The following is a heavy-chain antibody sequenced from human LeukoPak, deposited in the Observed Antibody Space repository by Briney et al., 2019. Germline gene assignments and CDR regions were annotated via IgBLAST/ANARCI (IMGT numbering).Heavy chain of an antibody. CDR2: INPAGSDT. J-gene: IGHJ3*01. CDR3: ARDRTDDSGVNYNLMFDL. D-gene: IGHD3-10*01. V-gene: IGHV3-74*01. Sequence: GGSLRLSCAASGFTFSSDWMHWVRQAPGKGLEWVSRINPAGSDTRYADSVKGRFTISRDNAKNTLYLQMNSLRGEDTAVYYCARDRTDDSGVNYNLMFDLWGQGTMVTVSS. CDR1: GFTFSSDW.